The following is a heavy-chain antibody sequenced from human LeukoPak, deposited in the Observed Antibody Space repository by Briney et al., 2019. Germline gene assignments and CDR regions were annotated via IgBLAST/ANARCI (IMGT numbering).Heavy chain of an antibody. V-gene: IGHV3-7*01. CDR1: GFTFSNYW. CDR2: IKQDASEK. Sequence: GGSLRLSCAASGFTFSNYWMTWVRQAPGKGLEWVANIKQDASEKYYVDSVKGRFTISRDNAKNSLYLQMNSLRAEDTAVYYCARVFSSGWRLLDYWGQGTLVTVSS. CDR3: ARVFSSGWRLLDY. D-gene: IGHD6-19*01. J-gene: IGHJ4*02.